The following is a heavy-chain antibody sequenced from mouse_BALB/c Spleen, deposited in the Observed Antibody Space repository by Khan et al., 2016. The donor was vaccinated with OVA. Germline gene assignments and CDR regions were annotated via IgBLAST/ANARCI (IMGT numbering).Heavy chain of an antibody. CDR3: GRDNPYAMDY. CDR1: GFTFTDYY. CDR2: IRNKANGYTT. J-gene: IGHJ4*01. Sequence: EVQLVESGGGLVQPGGSLRLSCATSGFTFTDYYMSWVRQPPGKALEWLGFIRNKANGYTTEYSASVKGRFTISRDNSQSILYLQMNTLRAEDSATYYCGRDNPYAMDYWGQGTSVTVSS. V-gene: IGHV7-3*02.